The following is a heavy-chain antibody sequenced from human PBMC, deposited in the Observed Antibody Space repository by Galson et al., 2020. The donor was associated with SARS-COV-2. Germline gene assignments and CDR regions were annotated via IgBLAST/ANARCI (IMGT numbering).Heavy chain of an antibody. Sequence: SETLSLTCTVSGGSISSSSYYWGWIRQPPGKGLEWIGTISYIGNTYYNPSLQSRLTISVDTSKNRFSLNLSSVTAADTAAYYCATQGDHRSRGYYFEYWGQGTLVTVSS. D-gene: IGHD3-22*01. CDR1: GGSISSSSYY. CDR3: ATQGDHRSRGYYFEY. V-gene: IGHV4-39*01. J-gene: IGHJ4*02. CDR2: ISYIGNT.